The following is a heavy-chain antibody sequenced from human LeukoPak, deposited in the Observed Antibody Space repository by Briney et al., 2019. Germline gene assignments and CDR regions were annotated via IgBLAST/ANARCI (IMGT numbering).Heavy chain of an antibody. CDR1: GYTFTGYY. CDR2: IIPIIDTT. Sequence: ASVKVSCKSSGYTFTGYYIHWVRQAPGQGLEWMGGIIPIIDTTNYAQKFQGRVTITADESTSTAYMELSSLRSEDTAVYYCRGDSSARGNYFDHWGQGTLVTVSS. CDR3: RGDSSARGNYFDH. V-gene: IGHV1-69*13. D-gene: IGHD3-22*01. J-gene: IGHJ4*02.